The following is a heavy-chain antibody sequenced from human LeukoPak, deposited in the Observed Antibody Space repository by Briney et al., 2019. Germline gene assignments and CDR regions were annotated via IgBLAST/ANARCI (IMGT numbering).Heavy chain of an antibody. CDR1: GVSISSYY. CDR3: ARGGWGSGSYYNYYYYMDV. J-gene: IGHJ6*03. CDR2: IHYSGST. D-gene: IGHD3-10*01. V-gene: IGHV4-59*12. Sequence: SETLSLTCTVSGVSISSYYWSWIRQPPGKGLEWIGYIHYSGSTNYNPSFKSRITISVATSKNQFSLRLSSVTAADTAVYYCARGGWGSGSYYNYYYYMDVWGKGTTVTVSS.